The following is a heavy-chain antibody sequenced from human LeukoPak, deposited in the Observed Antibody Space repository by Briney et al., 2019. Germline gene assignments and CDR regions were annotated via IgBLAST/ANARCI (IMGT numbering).Heavy chain of an antibody. CDR1: GFTVSSNS. J-gene: IGHJ4*02. D-gene: IGHD3-22*01. Sequence: LAGGSLRLSCTVSGFTVSSNSMSWVRQAPGKGLEWVASIKQDGSEKYYVDSVKGRFTISRDNAKSSLYLQMNSLRAEDTAVYYCARLHQHDSSVFRPFDYWGQGTLVTVSS. CDR3: ARLHQHDSSVFRPFDY. V-gene: IGHV3-7*01. CDR2: IKQDGSEK.